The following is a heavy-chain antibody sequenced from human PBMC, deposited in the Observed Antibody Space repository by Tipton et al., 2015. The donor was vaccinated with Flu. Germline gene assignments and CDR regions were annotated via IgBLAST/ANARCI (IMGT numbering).Heavy chain of an antibody. V-gene: IGHV4-39*07. J-gene: IGHJ4*02. CDR2: IFHSGNS. CDR3: ARDPSLGMPDYFDY. Sequence: TLSLTCAVSGYSIRSSNYYWGWIRQPPGKGLEWIGNIFHSGNSYHNPSLESRVTISADTPKKQFSLQLRSVTAADTAVYYCARDPSLGMPDYFDYWGQGTLVTASS. D-gene: IGHD2-2*01. CDR1: GYSIRSSNYY.